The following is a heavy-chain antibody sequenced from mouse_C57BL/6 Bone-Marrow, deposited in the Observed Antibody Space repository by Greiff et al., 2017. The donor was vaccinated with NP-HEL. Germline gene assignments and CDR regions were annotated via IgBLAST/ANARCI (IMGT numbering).Heavy chain of an antibody. V-gene: IGHV1-15*01. D-gene: IGHD1-1*01. CDR3: TTNYYGSSYDYAMDY. CDR2: IDPETGGT. CDR1: GYTFTDYE. Sequence: LVESGAELVRPGASVTLSCKASGYTFTDYEMHWVKQTPVHGLEWIGAIDPETGGTAYNQKFKGKAILTADKSSSTAYMELRSLTSEDSAVYYCTTNYYGSSYDYAMDYWGQGTSVTVSS. J-gene: IGHJ4*01.